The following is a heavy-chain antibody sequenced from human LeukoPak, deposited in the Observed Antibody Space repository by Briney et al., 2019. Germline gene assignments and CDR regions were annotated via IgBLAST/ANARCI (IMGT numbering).Heavy chain of an antibody. CDR1: GFPFSSYA. CDR2: ISGSGGST. V-gene: IGHV3-23*01. J-gene: IGHJ4*02. CDR3: ARVVFGVAGGDY. D-gene: IGHD3-3*01. Sequence: GGSLRLSCAASGFPFSSYAMSWVRQAPGKGLEWVSAISGSGGSTYYADSVKGRFTISRDNSKNTLYLQMNSLRVEDTALYYCARVVFGVAGGDYWGQGTLVSVSS.